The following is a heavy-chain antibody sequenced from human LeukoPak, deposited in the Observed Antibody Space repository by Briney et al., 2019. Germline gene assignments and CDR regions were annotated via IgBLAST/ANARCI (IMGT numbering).Heavy chain of an antibody. V-gene: IGHV4-59*08. D-gene: IGHD2-21*01. J-gene: IGHJ5*02. CDR3: ARHSAYYWEGRFDP. Sequence: TSETLSLTCTVSGGSISSYYWSWIRQPPGKGLEWIGYIYYSGSTNYNPSLKSRVTISVDTSKNQFSLKLSSVTAADTAVYYCARHSAYYWEGRFDPWGHGTLFTVSS. CDR2: IYYSGST. CDR1: GGSISSYY.